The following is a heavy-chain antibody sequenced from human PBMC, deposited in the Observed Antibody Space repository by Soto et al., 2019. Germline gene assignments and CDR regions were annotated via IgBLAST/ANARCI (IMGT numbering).Heavy chain of an antibody. CDR2: IYYSGST. V-gene: IGHV4-39*07. J-gene: IGHJ4*02. Sequence: SETLSLTCTVSGGSISSSSYYWGWIRQPPGRGLEWIGSIYYSGSTYYNPSLKSRVTISVDTSKNQFSLKLISVTAADTAVYYCARDREYYESSGLYFDYWGQGTLVTVSS. D-gene: IGHD3-22*01. CDR1: GGSISSSSYY. CDR3: ARDREYYESSGLYFDY.